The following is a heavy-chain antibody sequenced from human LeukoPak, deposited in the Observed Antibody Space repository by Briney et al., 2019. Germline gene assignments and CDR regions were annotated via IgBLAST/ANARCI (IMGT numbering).Heavy chain of an antibody. Sequence: GGSLRLSCAASGFTFSSFVMHWVRQAPGEGLEYVSAITTHGGSTYYADSVKGRFTISRDNSNNTLYLQMGSLRAEDTAVYYCARVPVVTGAHAFDIWGHGTMVTVSS. D-gene: IGHD2-8*02. V-gene: IGHV3-64*02. CDR3: ARVPVVTGAHAFDI. CDR1: GFTFSSFV. J-gene: IGHJ3*02. CDR2: ITTHGGST.